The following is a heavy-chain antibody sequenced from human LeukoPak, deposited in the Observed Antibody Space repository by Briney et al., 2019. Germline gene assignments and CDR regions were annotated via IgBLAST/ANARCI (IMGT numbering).Heavy chain of an antibody. CDR1: GGSISSYY. CDR3: ARREGFGELSY. J-gene: IGHJ4*02. V-gene: IGHV4-59*08. CDR2: IYYSGST. Sequence: SETQSLTCTVSGGSISSYYWSWIRQPPGKGLEWIGYIYYSGSTNYNPSLKSRVTISVDTSKNQFSLKLSSVTAADTAVYYCARREGFGELSYWGQGTLVTVSS. D-gene: IGHD3-10*01.